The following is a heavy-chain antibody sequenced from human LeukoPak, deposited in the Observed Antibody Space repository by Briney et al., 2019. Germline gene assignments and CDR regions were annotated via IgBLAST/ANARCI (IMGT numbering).Heavy chain of an antibody. V-gene: IGHV3-7*01. CDR3: MPGRGY. D-gene: IGHD2-8*02. CDR2: INADGSDK. J-gene: IGHJ4*02. CDR1: GFPFQSYW. Sequence: GGSLVLSCTASGFPFQSYWMNWVRQAPGKGLELVGNINADGSDKYFMDSVKGRFSISRDNANNRLYLQMTSLRAEDTAVYYCMPGRGYWGQGTLVAVSS.